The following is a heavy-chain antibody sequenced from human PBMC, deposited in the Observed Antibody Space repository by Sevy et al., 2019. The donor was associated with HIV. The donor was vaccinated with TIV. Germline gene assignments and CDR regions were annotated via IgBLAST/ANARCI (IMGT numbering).Heavy chain of an antibody. V-gene: IGHV3-30*02. CDR1: GFTFSNHA. J-gene: IGHJ3*01. Sequence: GGSLRLSCTASGFTFSNHAMHWVRQGPGKGLEWVAFIRYDGSTKYYAESVKGRFIISRDNSKDTLYLQMNSLRGDDTSLYYCAKGLGMVQGALLSDDVWGQGTMVTVSS. CDR2: IRYDGSTK. D-gene: IGHD3-10*01. CDR3: AKGLGMVQGALLSDDV.